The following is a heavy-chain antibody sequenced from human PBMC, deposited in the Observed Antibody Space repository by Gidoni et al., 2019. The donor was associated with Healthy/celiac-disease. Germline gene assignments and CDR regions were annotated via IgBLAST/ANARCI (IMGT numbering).Heavy chain of an antibody. J-gene: IGHJ4*02. CDR3: ARETYYYGSGSYPFDY. V-gene: IGHV3-21*01. CDR2: ISSSSSYI. Sequence: EVQLVESGGGLVKPGGALRPSCAASGFTFSSYSMNWVRQAPGKGLEWVSSISSSSSYIYYADSVKGRFTISRDNAKNSLYLQMNSLRAEDTAVYYCARETYYYGSGSYPFDYWGQGTLVTVSS. CDR1: GFTFSSYS. D-gene: IGHD3-10*01.